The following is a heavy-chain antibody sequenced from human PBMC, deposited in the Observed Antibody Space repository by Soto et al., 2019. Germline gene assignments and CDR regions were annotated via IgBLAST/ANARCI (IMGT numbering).Heavy chain of an antibody. J-gene: IGHJ4*02. CDR3: ARDFSVATDY. D-gene: IGHD5-12*01. CDR2: ISYDGSNK. Sequence: PGGSLRLSCAASGLSVVGSYMNWFRQSPGKGLEWVAVISYDGSNKYYADSVKGRFTISRDNSKNTLYLQMNSLRAEDTAVYYCARDFSVATDYWGQGTLV. CDR1: GLSVVGSY. V-gene: IGHV3-30-3*01.